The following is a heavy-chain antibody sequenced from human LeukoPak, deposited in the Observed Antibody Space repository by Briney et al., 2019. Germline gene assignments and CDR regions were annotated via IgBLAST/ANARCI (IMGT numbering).Heavy chain of an antibody. D-gene: IGHD2-8*01. CDR1: GFTFDDYG. Sequence: GGSLRLSCAASGFTFDDYGMSWVRQAPGKGLEWVSGINWNGGSTGHADSVKGRFTISRDNAKNSLYLQMNSLRAEDTALYHCARDKIGVCTDWGQGTLVTVSS. V-gene: IGHV3-20*01. J-gene: IGHJ4*02. CDR2: INWNGGST. CDR3: ARDKIGVCTD.